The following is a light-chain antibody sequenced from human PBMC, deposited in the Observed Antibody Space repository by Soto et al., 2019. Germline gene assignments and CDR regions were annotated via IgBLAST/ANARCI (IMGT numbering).Light chain of an antibody. J-gene: IGKJ1*01. CDR3: QQYGSSPRT. CDR1: QTVSSSS. Sequence: DIVLTQSPGTLSLSPGERATLSCRASQTVSSSSLAWYQQKPGQAPRLLIFGASTRAAGFPDRFSGSGSGTDFTLTISRLEPEDFAVYYCQQYGSSPRTLGQGTKVEIK. CDR2: GAS. V-gene: IGKV3-20*01.